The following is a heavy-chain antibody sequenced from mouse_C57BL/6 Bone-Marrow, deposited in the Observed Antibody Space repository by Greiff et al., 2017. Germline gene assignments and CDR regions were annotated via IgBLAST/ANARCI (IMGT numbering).Heavy chain of an antibody. CDR3: ARSVMDYSSSECYFDV. Sequence: QVQLQQPGAELVRPGTSVKLSCKASGYTFTSYWMHWVKQRPGQGLEWIGVIDPSDSYTNYNQKFKGKATLTVDTSSSTAYMQLSSLTSEDSAVYYCARSVMDYSSSECYFDVWGTGTTVTVSS. CDR2: IDPSDSYT. CDR1: GYTFTSYW. J-gene: IGHJ1*03. V-gene: IGHV1-59*01. D-gene: IGHD1-1*01.